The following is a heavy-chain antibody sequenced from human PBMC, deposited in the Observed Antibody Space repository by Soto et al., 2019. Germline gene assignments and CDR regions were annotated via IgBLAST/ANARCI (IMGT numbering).Heavy chain of an antibody. V-gene: IGHV1-69*13. J-gene: IGHJ4*02. CDR2: IIPIFGTA. D-gene: IGHD4-17*01. CDR3: ASLFFSTVTTHFDY. CDR1: GGTFSSYA. Sequence: ASVKVSCKASGGTFSSYAISWVRQAPGQELEWMGGIIPIFGTANYAQKFQGRVTITADESTSTAYMELSSLRSEDTAVYYCASLFFSTVTTHFDYWGQGTLVTVSS.